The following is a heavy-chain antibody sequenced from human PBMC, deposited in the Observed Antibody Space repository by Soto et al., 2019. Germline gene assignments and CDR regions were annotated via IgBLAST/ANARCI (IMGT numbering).Heavy chain of an antibody. D-gene: IGHD3-22*01. Sequence: QVQLVQSGAEVWKPGASVKISCKASGYTFTNYYMHWLRQAPGQGLEWLGLINPSSGSTAYAQKLQGRVTMPRDTPTSTVYMDLSSLRPEDTVGYYVAISLLVMAIDGQGAFDIWGQGTLVTVSS. V-gene: IGHV1-46*01. J-gene: IGHJ3*02. CDR2: INPSSGST. CDR1: GYTFTNYY. CDR3: AISLLVMAIDGQGAFDI.